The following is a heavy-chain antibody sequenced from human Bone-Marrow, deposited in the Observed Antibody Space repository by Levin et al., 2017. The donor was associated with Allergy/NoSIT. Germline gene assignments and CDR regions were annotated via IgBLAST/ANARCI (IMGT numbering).Heavy chain of an antibody. CDR1: GGTFSSYA. Sequence: KISCKASGGTFSSYAISWVRQAPGQGLEWMGGIIPIFGTANYAQKFQGRVTITADESTSTAYMELSSLRSEDTAVYYCARVVVNYYGMDVWGQGTTVTVSS. V-gene: IGHV1-69*01. CDR3: ARVVVNYYGMDV. CDR2: IIPIFGTA. D-gene: IGHD6-6*01. J-gene: IGHJ6*02.